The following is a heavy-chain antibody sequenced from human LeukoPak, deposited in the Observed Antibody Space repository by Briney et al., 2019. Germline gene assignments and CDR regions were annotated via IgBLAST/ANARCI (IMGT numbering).Heavy chain of an antibody. CDR1: GFTFSSYS. V-gene: IGHV3-21*01. J-gene: IGHJ4*02. CDR2: VSTSSSYI. D-gene: IGHD6-13*01. Sequence: PGGSLRLSCAASGFTFSSYSMNWVRQAPGKGLEWVSSVSTSSSYIYYADSVKGRFTISRYNAKNSLYLQMNSLRAEDTAVYYCARGAALNVWYWGQGTLVTVSS. CDR3: ARGAALNVWY.